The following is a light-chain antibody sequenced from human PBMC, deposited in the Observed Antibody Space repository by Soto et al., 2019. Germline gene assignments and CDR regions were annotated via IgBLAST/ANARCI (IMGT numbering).Light chain of an antibody. J-gene: IGKJ2*01. V-gene: IGKV1-5*01. CDR3: QQYNSYPL. CDR2: DAS. CDR1: QSISSW. Sequence: DIQMTQSPSTLSASVGDRVTITCRASQSISSWLAWYQQKPGKAPKLLIYDASSLESGVPSRFSGSGSGTEFTLNISSLQPDDCATYYCQQYNSYPLFGQGTKLEIK.